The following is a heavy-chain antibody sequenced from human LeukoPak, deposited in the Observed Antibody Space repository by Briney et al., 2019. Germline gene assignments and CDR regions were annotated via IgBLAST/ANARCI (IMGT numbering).Heavy chain of an antibody. J-gene: IGHJ4*02. D-gene: IGHD3-10*01. CDR1: GFTFKDYA. CDR3: ARSSTNMVLYYFDF. Sequence: GGSLRLSCAASGFTFKDYAMSWVRQAPGTGLEWVSSMTGSSGSTYYADSVKGRFTISRDNSKNISFLQMNSLRADDTAIYYCARSSTNMVLYYFDFWGQGTLVPVSS. CDR2: MTGSSGST. V-gene: IGHV3-23*01.